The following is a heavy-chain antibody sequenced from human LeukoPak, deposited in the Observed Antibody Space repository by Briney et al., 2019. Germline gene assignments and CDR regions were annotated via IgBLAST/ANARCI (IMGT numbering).Heavy chain of an antibody. CDR2: INSDGSST. CDR3: AREGPDSSGYYSDY. CDR1: GFAFSSYW. D-gene: IGHD3-22*01. V-gene: IGHV3-74*01. Sequence: PGGSLRLSCAASGFAFSSYWMHWVRQAPGKGLVWVSRINSDGSSTAYADSVKGRFTISRDNAKNTLYLHMNSLRDEDTAVYYCAREGPDSSGYYSDYWGQGTPVTVSS. J-gene: IGHJ4*02.